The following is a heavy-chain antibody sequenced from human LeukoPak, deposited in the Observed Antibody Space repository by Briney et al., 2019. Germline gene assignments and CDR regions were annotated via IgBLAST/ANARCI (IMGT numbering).Heavy chain of an antibody. J-gene: IGHJ6*03. V-gene: IGHV1-8*01. CDR2: MNPNSGNT. Sequence: ASVKVSCKASGYTFTSYDINWVRQATGQGLEWMGWMNPNSGNTGYAQKFQGRVTMTRNTSISTAYMELSSLRSEDTAVYYCVRVPAAFYYYYMDVWGRGTTVTISS. CDR3: VRVPAAFYYYYMDV. CDR1: GYTFTSYD. D-gene: IGHD2-2*01.